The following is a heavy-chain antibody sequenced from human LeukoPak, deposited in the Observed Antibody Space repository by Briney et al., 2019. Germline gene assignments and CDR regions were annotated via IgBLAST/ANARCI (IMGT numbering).Heavy chain of an antibody. D-gene: IGHD2-15*01. CDR1: GFTFSSYG. CDR2: MWYDGSNK. V-gene: IGHV3-33*01. J-gene: IGHJ4*02. Sequence: PGGSLRLSCAASGFTFSSYGMHWVRQAPGKGLEWVAVMWYDGSNKYYADSVKGRFTISRDNSKNTLYLQMNSLRAEDTAVYYCARDSYCNGNRCYLTTPYWGQGTLVTVSS. CDR3: ARDSYCNGNRCYLTTPY.